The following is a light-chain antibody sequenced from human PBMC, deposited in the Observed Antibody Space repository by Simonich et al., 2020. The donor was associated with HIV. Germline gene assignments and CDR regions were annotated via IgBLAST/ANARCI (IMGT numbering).Light chain of an antibody. J-gene: IGKJ3*01. Sequence: EIVMTQSPATLSVSPGERATLSCRASQSVSSNLAWYQQKPGQAPRILIFCAFTRVTGIPARFSGSGSGTEFTLTISSLQSEDFAVYYCQHYNNWPFTFGPGTKVDIK. V-gene: IGKV3-15*01. CDR3: QHYNNWPFT. CDR2: CAF. CDR1: QSVSSN.